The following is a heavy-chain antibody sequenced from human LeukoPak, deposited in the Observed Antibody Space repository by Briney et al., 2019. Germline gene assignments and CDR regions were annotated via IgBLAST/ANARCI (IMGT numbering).Heavy chain of an antibody. CDR1: GGTFSSYA. CDR3: ARDRARDIVVVTAIGRWFDP. D-gene: IGHD2-21*02. V-gene: IGHV1-69*04. J-gene: IGHJ5*02. CDR2: IIPILGIA. Sequence: ASVTASCKASGGTFSSYAISWVRQAPGQGLEWMGRIIPILGIANYAQKFQGRVTITADKSTSTAYMELSSLRSEDTAVYYCARDRARDIVVVTAIGRWFDPWGQGTLVTVSS.